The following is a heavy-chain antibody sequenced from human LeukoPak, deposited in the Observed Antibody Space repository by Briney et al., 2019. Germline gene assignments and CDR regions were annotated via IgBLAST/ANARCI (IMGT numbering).Heavy chain of an antibody. CDR1: GFTLSSNT. CDR2: ITGNSDSA. CDR3: ARENYNSGWTYWYFDL. Sequence: GGSLRLSCAASGFTLSSNTMSWVRQSPGKGLEWVSAITGNSDSAYHADSVKGRFTISRDNARNSLYLQMNSLRDEDTAVYYCARENYNSGWTYWYFDLWGRGTLVTVSS. J-gene: IGHJ2*01. D-gene: IGHD6-19*01. V-gene: IGHV3-48*02.